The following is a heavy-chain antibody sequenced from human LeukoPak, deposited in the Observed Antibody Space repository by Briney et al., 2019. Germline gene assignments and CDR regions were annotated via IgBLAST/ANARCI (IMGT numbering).Heavy chain of an antibody. CDR1: GFSLSTSGMC. D-gene: IGHD6-19*01. Sequence: SGPTLVNPTQTLTLTCTFSGFSLSTSGMCVSWIRQPPGKALEWLARIDWDDDKYYSTSLKTRLTISKDTSKNQVVLTMTNMDPVDTATYYCARILAVASPGDYWGQGTLVTVSS. CDR2: IDWDDDK. CDR3: ARILAVASPGDY. J-gene: IGHJ4*02. V-gene: IGHV2-70*11.